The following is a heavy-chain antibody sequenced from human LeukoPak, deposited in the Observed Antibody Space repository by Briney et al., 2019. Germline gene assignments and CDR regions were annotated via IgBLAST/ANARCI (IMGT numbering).Heavy chain of an antibody. CDR3: AKTAERGYSDY. CDR1: GGTFSSYT. J-gene: IGHJ4*02. Sequence: SVKVSCKASGGTFSSYTISWVRQAPGPGLEWMGRIIPILGIANYAQKFQGRVTITADKSTSTAYMELSSLRSEDTAVYYCAKTAERGYSDYWGQGTLVTVSS. V-gene: IGHV1-69*02. CDR2: IIPILGIA. D-gene: IGHD5-18*01.